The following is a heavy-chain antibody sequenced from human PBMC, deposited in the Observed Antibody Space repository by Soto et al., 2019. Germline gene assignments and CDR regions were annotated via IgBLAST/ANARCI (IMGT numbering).Heavy chain of an antibody. V-gene: IGHV3-11*01. D-gene: IGHD2-21*02. CDR1: GFTFSDYY. J-gene: IGHJ3*02. CDR2: ISSSGGTI. CDR3: GGDASAGPFDI. Sequence: QVPLVESGGGFVRPGGSLRLSCAASGFTFSDYYMSWIRQAPGKGLESISYISSSGGTIHYADSVKGRFTISRDNAKNLLFLQMNSLRADDTAVYYCGGDASAGPFDIWGQGTMVTVSS.